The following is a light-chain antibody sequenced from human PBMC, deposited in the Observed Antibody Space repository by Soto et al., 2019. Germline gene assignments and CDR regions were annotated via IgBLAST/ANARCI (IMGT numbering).Light chain of an antibody. V-gene: IGKV2-28*01. J-gene: IGKJ1*01. CDR2: LGS. Sequence: IVVTQSPLSLSVTPGEPASISCRSSQNLLHIDGYNYLDWYLQKPGQSPQLLIFLGSYRASGVPDRFSGSGSGTDFTLRISGVEAEDVGVYYCMQAVYTRTFGPGTKV. CDR1: QNLLHIDGYNY. CDR3: MQAVYTRT.